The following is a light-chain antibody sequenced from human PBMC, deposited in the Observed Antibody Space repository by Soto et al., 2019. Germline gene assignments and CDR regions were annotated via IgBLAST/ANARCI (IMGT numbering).Light chain of an antibody. CDR3: CSYAGSYVV. CDR1: SSDVGGYNY. V-gene: IGLV2-11*01. J-gene: IGLJ2*01. CDR2: DVS. Sequence: QSALTQPRSVSGSPGQSVTISCTGTSSDVGGYNYVSWYQQNPGKAPKLMIYDVSKRPSGVPDRFSGSKSGNTASLTISGLQAEDEAYYCCCSYAGSYVVFGGGTKLTVL.